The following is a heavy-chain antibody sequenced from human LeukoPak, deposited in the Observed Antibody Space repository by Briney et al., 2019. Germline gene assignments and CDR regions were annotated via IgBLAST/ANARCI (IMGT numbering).Heavy chain of an antibody. CDR1: GGSISSGDYF. Sequence: SQTLSLTCTVSGGSISSGDYFWNWIRQPPGKGLEWIGYIYYTGSTYYKPSLKSRTTMSLDTSKNQFSLKLTSVTAADTAVYYCARGMEYYYGMDVWGQGTTVTASS. CDR2: IYYTGST. D-gene: IGHD3-3*01. CDR3: ARGMEYYYGMDV. J-gene: IGHJ6*02. V-gene: IGHV4-30-4*01.